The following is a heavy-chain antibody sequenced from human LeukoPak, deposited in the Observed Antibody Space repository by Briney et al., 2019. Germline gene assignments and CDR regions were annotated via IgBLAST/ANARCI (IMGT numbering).Heavy chain of an antibody. CDR1: GDTFSSYA. Sequence: SVKVSCKASGDTFSSYAISCVRQAPGQGLEWGGGIILLFGTAHYAQKFQGRVTINTDESTSNAYMELSSLRTEDTAVYYCAREDSSSSGYYYMDVWGKGTTVTVSS. D-gene: IGHD6-6*01. V-gene: IGHV1-69*05. J-gene: IGHJ6*03. CDR2: IILLFGTA. CDR3: AREDSSSSGYYYMDV.